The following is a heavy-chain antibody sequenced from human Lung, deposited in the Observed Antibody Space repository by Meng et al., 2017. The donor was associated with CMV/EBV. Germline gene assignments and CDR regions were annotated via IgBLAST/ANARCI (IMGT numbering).Heavy chain of an antibody. CDR1: GYTFGSYG. J-gene: IGHJ4*02. D-gene: IGHD2-15*01. Sequence: QVHLLRFRRGVKKPGASVGGSCKASGYTFGSYGICWVRQAPGQGLEWMGWFVNYVDTYPAPKFQGRVTMTTDTHTNTAFMELRSLTSDDTAVYYCASGTPGRSYCDYWGQGTLVTVSS. CDR2: FVNYVDT. V-gene: IGHV1-18*01. CDR3: ASGTPGRSYCDY.